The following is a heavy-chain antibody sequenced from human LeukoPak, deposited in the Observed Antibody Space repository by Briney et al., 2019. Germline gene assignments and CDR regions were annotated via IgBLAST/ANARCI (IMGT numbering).Heavy chain of an antibody. Sequence: SETLSLTCTVSGGSISSYYWSWIRQPPGKGLEWIGYIYYSGSTNYNPSLKSRVTISVDTSKNQFSLKLSSVTAADTAVYYCARHRALRWRQPFDYWGQGTLVTVSS. CDR1: GGSISSYY. J-gene: IGHJ4*02. V-gene: IGHV4-59*08. CDR2: IYYSGST. CDR3: ARHRALRWRQPFDY. D-gene: IGHD5-24*01.